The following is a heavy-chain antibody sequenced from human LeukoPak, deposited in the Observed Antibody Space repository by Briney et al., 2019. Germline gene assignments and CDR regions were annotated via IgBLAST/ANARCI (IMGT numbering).Heavy chain of an antibody. CDR1: GGTFSSYA. CDR2: IIPIFGTA. J-gene: IGHJ4*02. V-gene: IGHV1-69*13. CDR3: ARTPTVPDY. D-gene: IGHD4-17*01. Sequence: VKVSCKASGGTFSSYAISWVRQAPGQGLEWMGGIIPIFGTANYAQKFQGRVTMTRNTSISTAYMELSSLRSEDTAVYYCARTPTVPDYWGQGTLVTVSS.